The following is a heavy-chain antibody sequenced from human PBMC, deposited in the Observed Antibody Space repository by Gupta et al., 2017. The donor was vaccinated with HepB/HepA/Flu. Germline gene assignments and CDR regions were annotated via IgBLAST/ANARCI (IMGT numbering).Heavy chain of an antibody. CDR2: IYYNGST. V-gene: IGHV4-39*01. D-gene: IGHD1/OR15-1a*01. J-gene: IGHJ4*02. CDR3: ARVGNKARASDY. CDR1: GGSISSSSYY. Sequence: QLQLQESGPGLVKPSETLSLTCTVSGGSISSSSYYWGWIRQPPGKGLEWIGSIYYNGSTYYNPSLKSRVTISVDTSKKQFSLKLSSVTAADTAVYYCARVGNKARASDYWCQGTLVTVSS.